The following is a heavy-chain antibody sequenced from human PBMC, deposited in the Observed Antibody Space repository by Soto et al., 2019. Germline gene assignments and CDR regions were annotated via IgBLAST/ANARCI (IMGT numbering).Heavy chain of an antibody. CDR2: IYWNDDK. Sequence: QITLKESGPTLVKPTQTLTLTCTFSGLSLSTSGVCVGWIRQPPGKALEWLALIYWNDDKRYSPYLKSRLTITKDPSKNQVVLTMTNIDPVDTATYDCAPSHDDYRLFDYWGHGPLVTVSS. D-gene: IGHD4-4*01. CDR1: GLSLSTSGVC. V-gene: IGHV2-5*01. J-gene: IGHJ4*01. CDR3: APSHDDYRLFDY.